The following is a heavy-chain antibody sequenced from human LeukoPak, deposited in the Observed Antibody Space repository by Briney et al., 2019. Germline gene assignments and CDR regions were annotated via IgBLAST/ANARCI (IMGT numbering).Heavy chain of an antibody. Sequence: ESGPRMVTPTQTLTLTCTFSGSSLSTSGMRVGCIRQPPRKALEWLARIDWDDDKFYSTSLKTRLPISKDTSQNQGVLTMTNMDPVDTATHYCSRIPDYGDYYFVYWGQGTMVTVSS. J-gene: IGHJ4*02. D-gene: IGHD4-17*01. CDR1: GSSLSTSGMR. V-gene: IGHV2-70*04. CDR3: SRIPDYGDYYFVY. CDR2: IDWDDDK.